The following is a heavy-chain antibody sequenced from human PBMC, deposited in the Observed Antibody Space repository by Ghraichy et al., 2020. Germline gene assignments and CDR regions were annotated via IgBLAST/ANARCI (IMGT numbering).Heavy chain of an antibody. CDR1: GASFSGYY. J-gene: IGHJ3*02. V-gene: IGHV4-34*12. D-gene: IGHD6-13*01. Sequence: SETPSLTCGVYGASFSGYYWSWIRQPPGKGLQWIGEIIDSGSANYNPSLKSRVTISVDSSQNNLSLKLTSVTAADTAVYFCRQQLIGDDAFDIWGQGTMVNVSS. CDR2: IIDSGSA. CDR3: RQQLIGDDAFDI.